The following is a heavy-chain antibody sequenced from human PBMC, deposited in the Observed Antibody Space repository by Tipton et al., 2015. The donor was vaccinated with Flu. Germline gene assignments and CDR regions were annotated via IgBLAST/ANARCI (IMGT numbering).Heavy chain of an antibody. Sequence: TLSLTCAVYGGSFSGYYWSWIRQPPGKGLEWIGEINHSGSTNYNPSLKSRVTISVDTSKNQFSLKLSSVTAADTAMYYCARRGGSVATTKTVIKIFSMDVWGKGTTVTVSS. V-gene: IGHV4-34*01. CDR3: ARRGGSVATTKTVIKIFSMDV. D-gene: IGHD3-9*01. CDR2: INHSGST. CDR1: GGSFSGYY. J-gene: IGHJ6*03.